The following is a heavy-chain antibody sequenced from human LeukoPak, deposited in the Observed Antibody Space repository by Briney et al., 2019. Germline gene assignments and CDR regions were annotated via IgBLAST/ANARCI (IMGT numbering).Heavy chain of an antibody. CDR3: AREPRSDYYYYYMDV. Sequence: ASVKVSCKASGGTFSSYAISWVRQAPGQGLEWMGGIIPIFGTANYAQKFQGRVTITADESTSTAYMELSSLRSEDTAVYYCAREPRSDYYYYYMDVWGKGTTVTVSS. V-gene: IGHV1-69*13. CDR1: GGTFSSYA. CDR2: IIPIFGTA. J-gene: IGHJ6*03.